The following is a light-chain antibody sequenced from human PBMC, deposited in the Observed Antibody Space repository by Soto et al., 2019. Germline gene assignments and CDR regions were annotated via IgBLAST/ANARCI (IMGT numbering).Light chain of an antibody. CDR1: QSVSSY. Sequence: EILFTQSPATLSLSPGERATLSCRASQSVSSYLAWYQQKPGQAPRLLIYDASNRANGIPARFSGSGSGTDFTLTLNSLEPEDFAFYYCQQRSNWPSITFGQGTRLEIK. CDR3: QQRSNWPSIT. J-gene: IGKJ5*01. CDR2: DAS. V-gene: IGKV3-11*01.